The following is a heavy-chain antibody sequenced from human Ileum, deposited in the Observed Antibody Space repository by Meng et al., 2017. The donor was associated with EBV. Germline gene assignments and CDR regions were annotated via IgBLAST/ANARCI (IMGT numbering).Heavy chain of an antibody. V-gene: IGHV4-4*02. J-gene: IGHJ4*02. CDR2: IYHSGAT. CDR3: ARIPYGDIYSAYFDY. CDR1: GGFLHGYPV. D-gene: IGHD2-21*02. Sequence: QGQLQGLGLGSVKSSGNGSITFTCSGGFLHGYPVWSWGPQPPGEGLEWIGQIYHSGATNYNPSLKSRVTISVDTSENQFSLELNSVTAADTAVYYCARIPYGDIYSAYFDYWSPGTLVTVSS.